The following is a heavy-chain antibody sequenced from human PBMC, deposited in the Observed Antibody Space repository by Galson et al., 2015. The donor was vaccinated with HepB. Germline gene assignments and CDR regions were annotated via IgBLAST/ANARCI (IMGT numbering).Heavy chain of an antibody. CDR3: AGAIQGGGSI. J-gene: IGHJ4*02. CDR2: IYSGGGT. Sequence: SLRLSCAASGFTVSSNYMTWVRQAPGKGLEWVSDIYSGGGTYYADSAKGRFTISRDNSKNTVYLQMNSLRAEDTAVYYCAGAIQGGGSIWGQGTLVTVSS. V-gene: IGHV3-53*01. CDR1: GFTVSSNY. D-gene: IGHD3-10*01.